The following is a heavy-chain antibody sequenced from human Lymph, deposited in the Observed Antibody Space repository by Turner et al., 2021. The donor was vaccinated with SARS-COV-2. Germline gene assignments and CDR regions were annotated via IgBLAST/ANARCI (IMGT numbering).Heavy chain of an antibody. V-gene: IGHV5-51*01. D-gene: IGHD5-12*01. Sequence: EVQLVQSGAEVKKPGESLKISCKGSGYSFPTYWIGWVRHMPGKGLGWMGIIYPGDSDTRYSPSFQGQVTISADKSISTAYLQWSSLKASDTAMYYCARLPIARGYSGYDFYYFGYWGQGTLVTVSS. J-gene: IGHJ4*02. CDR3: ARLPIARGYSGYDFYYFGY. CDR1: GYSFPTYW. CDR2: IYPGDSDT.